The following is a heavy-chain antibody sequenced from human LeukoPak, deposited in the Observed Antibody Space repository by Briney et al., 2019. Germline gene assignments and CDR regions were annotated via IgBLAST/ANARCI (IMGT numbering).Heavy chain of an antibody. Sequence: ASVKVSCKASGYTFSSYDINWVRQATGQGLEWMGWMNPTTGNTGYAQKFQGRITMTRDTSINTAYMEISGLRSEDTAVYYCARLSETPAYYDTHVYYYLGYWGQGTLVTVSS. CDR3: ARLSETPAYYDTHVYYYLGY. CDR2: MNPTTGNT. V-gene: IGHV1-8*01. D-gene: IGHD3-22*01. CDR1: GYTFSSYD. J-gene: IGHJ4*02.